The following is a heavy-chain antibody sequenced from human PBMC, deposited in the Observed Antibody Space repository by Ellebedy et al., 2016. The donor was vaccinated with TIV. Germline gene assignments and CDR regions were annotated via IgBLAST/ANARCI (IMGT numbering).Heavy chain of an antibody. Sequence: PGGSLRLSCKGSGYSFTNYWIGWVRQMPGKGLEWMGIIYPCDSDTRYSPSFEGQVTISVDKSISTAYLQWSSLKASDTAIYYCATPYYYDSSGYRNPGSAFDIWGQGTMVTVSS. J-gene: IGHJ3*02. D-gene: IGHD3-22*01. CDR1: GYSFTNYW. CDR2: IYPCDSDT. V-gene: IGHV5-51*01. CDR3: ATPYYYDSSGYRNPGSAFDI.